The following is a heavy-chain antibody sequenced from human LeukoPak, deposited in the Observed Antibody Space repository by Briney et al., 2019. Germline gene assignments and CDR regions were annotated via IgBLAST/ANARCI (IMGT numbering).Heavy chain of an antibody. J-gene: IGHJ4*02. CDR2: IYHSGST. V-gene: IGHV4-38-2*02. CDR3: AREVYGDYYYFDY. D-gene: IGHD4-17*01. CDR1: GYSISSGYY. Sequence: SETLSLTCAVSGYSISSGYYWGWIRQPPGKGLEWIGSIYHSGSTNYNPSLKSRVTISVDTSKNQFSLKLSSVTAADTAVYYCAREVYGDYYYFDYWGQGTLVTVSS.